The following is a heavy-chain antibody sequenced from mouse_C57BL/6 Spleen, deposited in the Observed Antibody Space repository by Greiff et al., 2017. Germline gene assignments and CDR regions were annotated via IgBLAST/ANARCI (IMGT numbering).Heavy chain of an antibody. CDR2: IDPSDSYT. Sequence: QVQLQQPGAELVMPGASVKLSCKASGYTFTSYWMHWVKQRPGQGLEWIGEIDPSDSYTNYNQKFKGKSTLTVDKSSSTAYMQLSSLTSEDSAVYYWARRGGRDYWGQGTTLTVSS. D-gene: IGHD3-3*01. V-gene: IGHV1-69*01. CDR3: ARRGGRDY. J-gene: IGHJ2*01. CDR1: GYTFTSYW.